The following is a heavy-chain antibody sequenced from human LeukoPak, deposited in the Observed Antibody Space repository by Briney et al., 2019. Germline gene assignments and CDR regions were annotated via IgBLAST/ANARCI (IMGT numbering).Heavy chain of an antibody. D-gene: IGHD3-10*01. Sequence: GGSLRLSCAASGFTFSIYGMHWVRQAPGKGLEWVAVIWNDGSNKYYGDSVKGRFTISRDNSKNTLYLQMNSLGAEDTAVYSCARASGPFDYWGQGTLVTVSS. V-gene: IGHV3-33*01. CDR1: GFTFSIYG. CDR2: IWNDGSNK. J-gene: IGHJ4*02. CDR3: ARASGPFDY.